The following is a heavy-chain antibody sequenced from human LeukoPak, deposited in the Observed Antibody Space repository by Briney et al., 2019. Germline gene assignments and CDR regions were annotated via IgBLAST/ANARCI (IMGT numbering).Heavy chain of an antibody. D-gene: IGHD2-8*01. V-gene: IGHV3-30-3*01. Sequence: PGRSLRLSCAASGFTFSSYAMHWVRQAPGKGLEWVAVISYDGSNKYYADSVKGRFTISRDNSKNTLYLQMNSLRAEDTAVYYCARRCTASDAFDIWGQGTMVTVSS. CDR2: ISYDGSNK. CDR3: ARRCTASDAFDI. J-gene: IGHJ3*02. CDR1: GFTFSSYA.